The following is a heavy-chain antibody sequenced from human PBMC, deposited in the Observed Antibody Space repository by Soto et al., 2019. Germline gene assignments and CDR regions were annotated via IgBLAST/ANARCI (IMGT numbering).Heavy chain of an antibody. CDR3: ARDARPWIRSNGGTFHH. D-gene: IGHD5-12*01. V-gene: IGHV1-18*01. CDR1: GYTFTSYG. Sequence: ASVKVSCKASGYTFTSYGISWVRQAPGQGLEWMGWISAYNGNTNYAQKLQGRVTMTTDTSTSTAYMELRSLRSDDTAVYYCARDARPWIRSNGGTFHHWGQGTLVTVSS. J-gene: IGHJ1*01. CDR2: ISAYNGNT.